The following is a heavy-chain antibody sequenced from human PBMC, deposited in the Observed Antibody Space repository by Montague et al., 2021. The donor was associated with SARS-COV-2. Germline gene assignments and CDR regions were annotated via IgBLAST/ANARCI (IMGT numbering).Heavy chain of an antibody. V-gene: IGHV4-39*01. D-gene: IGHD3/OR15-3a*01. CDR1: GDSIRSATYS. J-gene: IGHJ5*02. CDR3: ARRLTGLEPPFDP. Sequence: SETLSLTCDVSGDSIRSATYSWAWIRQPPGRGLDWIGNLYYSGNTMYNPSLRSRVTMSVDTSKNQFSLHLNLVTAADTAVYSCARRLTGLEPPFDPWGQGTTVIVSS. CDR2: LYYSGNT.